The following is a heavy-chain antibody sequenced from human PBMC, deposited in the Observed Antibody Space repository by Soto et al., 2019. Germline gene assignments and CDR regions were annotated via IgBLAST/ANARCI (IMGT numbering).Heavy chain of an antibody. D-gene: IGHD3-9*01. CDR1: GGSISTSNW. CDR2: VYHSGST. CDR3: ARVFRNYDILTGYYTGYYYGMDV. Sequence: SETLSLTCAVSGGSISTSNWWSWVRQPPGEGLEWIGEVYHSGSTNYNPSFKSRVAMSVDKSKNQFSLKLSSVTAADTAVYYCARVFRNYDILTGYYTGYYYGMDVWGQGTTVTVSS. J-gene: IGHJ6*02. V-gene: IGHV4-4*02.